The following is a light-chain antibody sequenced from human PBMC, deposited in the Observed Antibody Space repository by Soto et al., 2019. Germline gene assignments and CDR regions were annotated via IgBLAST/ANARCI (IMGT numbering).Light chain of an antibody. V-gene: IGLV2-11*01. Sequence: QSALTQPRSVSGSPGQSVTISCTGTSSDVGGYNYVSWYQQYSGKAPKVMIYEGSKRPSGVSNRFSGSKSGNTASLTISGLQAEDEADYFCSSYVGDSAYAFGTGTKVTVL. CDR1: SSDVGGYNY. CDR2: EGS. CDR3: SSYVGDSAYA. J-gene: IGLJ1*01.